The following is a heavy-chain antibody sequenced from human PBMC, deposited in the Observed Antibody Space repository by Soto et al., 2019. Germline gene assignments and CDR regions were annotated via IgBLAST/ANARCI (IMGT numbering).Heavy chain of an antibody. CDR3: ARDLVPIAAAGTSDFDP. D-gene: IGHD6-13*01. CDR2: MNPNNGNT. J-gene: IGHJ5*02. Sequence: ASVKGSCKASGYTFTSYDSNWVRQATGQGLEWMGWMNPNNGNTNYAQKLQGRVTMTTDTSTSTAYMELRSLRSDDTAVYYCARDLVPIAAAGTSDFDPWGQGTLVTVSS. V-gene: IGHV1-18*01. CDR1: GYTFTSYD.